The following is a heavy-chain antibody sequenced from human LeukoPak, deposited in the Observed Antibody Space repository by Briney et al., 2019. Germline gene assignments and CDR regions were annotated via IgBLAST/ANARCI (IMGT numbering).Heavy chain of an antibody. D-gene: IGHD2-2*01. CDR3: ARDTAGHPISEVSVAMDY. V-gene: IGHV3-21*06. Sequence: GGSLRLSCEASGFTFSTYTMNWVRQAPGKGLEWVSSISSSGTYTYYADSVKGRFTISRDNAKNSLYLQMNSLRAEDTTVYYCARDTAGHPISEVSVAMDYWGQGTLVIVSS. CDR2: ISSSGTYT. CDR1: GFTFSTYT. J-gene: IGHJ4*02.